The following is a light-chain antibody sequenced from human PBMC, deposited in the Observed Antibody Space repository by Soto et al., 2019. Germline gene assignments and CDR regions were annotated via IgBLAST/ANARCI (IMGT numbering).Light chain of an antibody. J-gene: IGLJ3*02. Sequence: QAVVTQEPSLTVSPGGTVTLTCALTTGAVTSDYYPNWFQRKPGQALRTLIYRTNNKHSWTPARFSGSLLGGKAALTLSGVQPEDEADYHCVLLCSGEWVFGGGTQLTVL. CDR1: TGAVTSDYY. V-gene: IGLV7-43*01. CDR2: RTN. CDR3: VLLCSGEWV.